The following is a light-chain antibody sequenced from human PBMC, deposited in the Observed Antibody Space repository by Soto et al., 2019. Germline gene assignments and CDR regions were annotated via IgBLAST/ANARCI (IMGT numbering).Light chain of an antibody. J-gene: IGLJ2*01. V-gene: IGLV2-14*01. CDR2: DVS. Sequence: SVLTQPASVSGSPGQSITISCTGTSSDVGGYNYVSWYQQHPGKAPKLMIYDVSNRPSGVSNRFSGSKSDNTASLAISGLQAEDEADYYCSSYTSTSAVVFGGGTKVTVL. CDR3: SSYTSTSAVV. CDR1: SSDVGGYNY.